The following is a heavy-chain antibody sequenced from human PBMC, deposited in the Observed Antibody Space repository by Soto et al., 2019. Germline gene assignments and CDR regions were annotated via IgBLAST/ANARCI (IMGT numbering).Heavy chain of an antibody. J-gene: IGHJ4*02. Sequence: GGSLRLSCAASGFTFSSYSMSWVRQAPGKGLEWVSAISGSGGSTYYADSVKGRFTISRDNSKNTLYLQMNSLRAEDTAVYYCANPHFEGDIVATPIDYWGQGTLVTVSS. CDR3: ANPHFEGDIVATPIDY. D-gene: IGHD5-12*01. CDR1: GFTFSSYS. V-gene: IGHV3-23*01. CDR2: ISGSGGST.